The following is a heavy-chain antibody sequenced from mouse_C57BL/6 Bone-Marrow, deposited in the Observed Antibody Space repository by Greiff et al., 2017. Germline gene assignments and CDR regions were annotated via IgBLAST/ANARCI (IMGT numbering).Heavy chain of an antibody. CDR3: ARYPSTGILDY. J-gene: IGHJ4*01. CDR1: GFTFTDYY. V-gene: IGHV7-3*01. CDR2: IRNKANGYTT. Sequence: EVMLVESGGGLVQPGGSLSLSCAASGFTFTDYYMSWVRQPPGKALEWLGFIRNKANGYTTEYSASVKGRFTISRDNSQSILYLQMNALRAEDSATYYCARYPSTGILDYWGQGTSVTVSS. D-gene: IGHD4-1*02.